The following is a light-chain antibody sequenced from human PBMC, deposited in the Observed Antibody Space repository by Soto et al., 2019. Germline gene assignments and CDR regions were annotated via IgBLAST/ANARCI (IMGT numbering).Light chain of an antibody. CDR2: EAS. V-gene: IGKV1-5*03. J-gene: IGKJ1*01. CDR3: QHYDTYSPMWT. Sequence: DIQLAQSPSTLSASVGDRLIITCRATQSINWLAWYQQKPGKAPKLLIFEASRLESGVPSGFSGSGSGTEFTLTISSLQPDDFGTYYCQHYDTYSPMWTFGQGTKGDVK. CDR1: QSINW.